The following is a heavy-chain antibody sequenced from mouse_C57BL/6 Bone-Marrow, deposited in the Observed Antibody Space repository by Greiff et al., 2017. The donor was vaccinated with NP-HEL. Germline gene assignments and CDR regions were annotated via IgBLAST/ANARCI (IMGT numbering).Heavy chain of an antibody. CDR3: TTTGGYYLAWYFDV. CDR2: IDPEDGDT. V-gene: IGHV14-1*01. D-gene: IGHD2-3*01. J-gene: IGHJ1*03. Sequence: VQLQQSGAELVRPGASVKLSCTASGFNITDYYMHWVKQRPEQGLEWIGRIDPEDGDTEYAPKFQGKATMPAETSSNTAYLQLSSLTSEDTAVDYCTTTGGYYLAWYFDVWGTGTTVTVSS. CDR1: GFNITDYY.